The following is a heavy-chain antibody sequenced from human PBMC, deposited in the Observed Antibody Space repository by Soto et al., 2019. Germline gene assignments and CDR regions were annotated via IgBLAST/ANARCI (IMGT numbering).Heavy chain of an antibody. CDR2: IYYSGST. CDR1: GGSISSGDYY. Sequence: SETLSLTCTVSGGSISSGDYYWSWIRQPPGKGLEWIGYIYYSGSTYYNPSLKSRVTISLDKSKNQFSLKLTSVSAADTAVYYCARVMSSGSLSFDHWGQGTLVTVSS. J-gene: IGHJ4*02. CDR3: ARVMSSGSLSFDH. D-gene: IGHD3-22*01. V-gene: IGHV4-30-4*01.